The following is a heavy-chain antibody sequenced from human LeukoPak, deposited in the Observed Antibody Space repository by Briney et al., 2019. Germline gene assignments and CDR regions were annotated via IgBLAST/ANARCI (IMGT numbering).Heavy chain of an antibody. Sequence: SETLSLTCAVYGGSFSGYYWSWIRQPPGKGLEWIGEINHSGSTNYNPSLKSRVTISVDTSKNQFALKLSSVTAADTAVYYCARRWLQYGHGGNFDYWGQGTLVTVSS. CDR3: ARRWLQYGHGGNFDY. CDR2: INHSGST. J-gene: IGHJ4*02. CDR1: GGSFSGYY. V-gene: IGHV4-34*01. D-gene: IGHD5-24*01.